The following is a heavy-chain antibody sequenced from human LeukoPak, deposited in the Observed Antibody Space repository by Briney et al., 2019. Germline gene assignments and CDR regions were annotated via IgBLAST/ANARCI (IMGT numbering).Heavy chain of an antibody. D-gene: IGHD4-17*01. V-gene: IGHV3-30-3*01. CDR3: ARELQSLFHYGDQTFDY. J-gene: IGHJ4*02. CDR1: GFTFSNYA. Sequence: PGRSLRLSCAASGFTFSNYAMHWVRQAPGKGLEWVAIISYDGNDKYYTDSVKGRFTISRDKSKNTLYLQMNSLRAEDTAVYYCARELQSLFHYGDQTFDYWGQGTLVTVSS. CDR2: ISYDGNDK.